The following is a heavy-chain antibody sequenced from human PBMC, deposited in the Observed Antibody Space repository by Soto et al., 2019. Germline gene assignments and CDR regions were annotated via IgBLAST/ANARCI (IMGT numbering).Heavy chain of an antibody. CDR3: ARDLDGSGSYYTNY. D-gene: IGHD3-10*01. CDR1: GYSFSSIG. CDR2: ISPHKDDT. V-gene: IGHV1-18*01. J-gene: IGHJ4*02. Sequence: QVQLVQSGAEVKKPGASVKVSCKTSGYSFSSIGISWVRQAPGQGLEWMGWISPHKDDTYYAQRLQGKVTMTTDTSTVTAYMELRSLRSDDTAVYFCARDLDGSGSYYTNYWGQGTLVTVSS.